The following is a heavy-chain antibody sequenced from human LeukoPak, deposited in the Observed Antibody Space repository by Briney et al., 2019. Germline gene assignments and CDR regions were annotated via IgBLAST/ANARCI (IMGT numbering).Heavy chain of an antibody. J-gene: IGHJ6*03. V-gene: IGHV4-39*07. D-gene: IGHD2-2*01. CDR2: IYYSGST. CDR3: ARGDCSSTICYSPMDV. CDR1: GGSISSSSYY. Sequence: SEILSLTCTVSGGSISSSSYYWGWIRQPPGKGLEWIGSIYYSGSTYYNPSHKSRVTISVDTSKNQFSLKLSSVTAADTAVYYCARGDCSSTICYSPMDVWGKGTTVTVSS.